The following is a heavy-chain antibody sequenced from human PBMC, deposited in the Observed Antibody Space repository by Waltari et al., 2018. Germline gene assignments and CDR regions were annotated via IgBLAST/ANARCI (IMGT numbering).Heavy chain of an antibody. Sequence: QLPLQEAGPGLVKPSETLSLTCTVSGGSISNTPYYCGWVRQPPGKGLEWIGSIFYSGSTFYNPSLKSRVTLSFDTSKNQFSLRLSSVTAADTAVYYCASLSGLRTDFWGQGTLVTVSS. CDR1: GGSISNTPYY. D-gene: IGHD1-1*01. V-gene: IGHV4-39*07. CDR3: ASLSGLRTDF. CDR2: IFYSGST. J-gene: IGHJ4*02.